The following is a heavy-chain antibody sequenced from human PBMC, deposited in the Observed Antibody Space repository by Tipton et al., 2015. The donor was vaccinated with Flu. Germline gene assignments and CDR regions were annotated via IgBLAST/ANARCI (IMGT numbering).Heavy chain of an antibody. D-gene: IGHD6-19*01. CDR3: AKGPYSGDWYRFNY. CDR1: GGSISGYY. J-gene: IGHJ4*02. V-gene: IGHV4-59*12. CDR2: IYYSGST. Sequence: LRLSCTVSGGSISGYYWTWIRQPPGKGLEWIGYIYYSGSTNYNPSLKSRATISVDTSRNQFSLRLTSVTAADTAVYYCAKGPYSGDWYRFNYWGQGTLVTVSS.